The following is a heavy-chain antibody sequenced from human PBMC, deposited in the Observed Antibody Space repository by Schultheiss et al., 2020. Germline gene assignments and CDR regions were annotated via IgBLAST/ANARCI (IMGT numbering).Heavy chain of an antibody. Sequence: ASVKVSCKASGYTFTSYAMHWVRQAPGQRLEWMGGFDPEDGETIYAQKFQGRVTMTEDTSTDTAYMELSSLRSEDTAVYYCATGFRNQFDYWGQGTLVTGYS. J-gene: IGHJ4*02. CDR1: GYTFTSYA. D-gene: IGHD1-14*01. CDR3: ATGFRNQFDY. V-gene: IGHV1-24*01. CDR2: FDPEDGET.